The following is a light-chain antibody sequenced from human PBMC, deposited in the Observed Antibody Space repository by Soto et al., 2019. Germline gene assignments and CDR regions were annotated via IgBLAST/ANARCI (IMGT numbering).Light chain of an antibody. V-gene: IGKV3-11*01. Sequence: EIVLTQSPATLSLSPGERATLSCRASQNVNSYLAWYQQKPGQAPRLLIYDASNRATGIPARFSGSGSGTDFTLTISSLEPEDFAVYYCQQRSNWPTFGQGTRLEIE. J-gene: IGKJ5*01. CDR1: QNVNSY. CDR2: DAS. CDR3: QQRSNWPT.